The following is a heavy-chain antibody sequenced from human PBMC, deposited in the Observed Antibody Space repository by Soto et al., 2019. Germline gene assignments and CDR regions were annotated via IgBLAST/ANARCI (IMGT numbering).Heavy chain of an antibody. CDR3: AREGGDILTGYYNYYGMDV. CDR2: FDPEDAEI. J-gene: IGHJ6*02. Sequence: ASVKVSCKVSGYTLTELSMHWVRQAPGKGLEWMGGFDPEDAEIIYAQKFQGRVTMTEDTSTDTAYMELSRLRSDDTAVYYCAREGGDILTGYYNYYGMDVWGQGTTVTVSS. D-gene: IGHD3-9*01. V-gene: IGHV1-24*01. CDR1: GYTLTELS.